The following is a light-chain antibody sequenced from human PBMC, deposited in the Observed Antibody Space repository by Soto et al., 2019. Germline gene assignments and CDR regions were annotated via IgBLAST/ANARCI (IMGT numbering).Light chain of an antibody. J-gene: IGKJ5*01. Sequence: IVMTQSAATVSVNTGERATLSCRASQSVSSNLAWYQQKPGQAPRLLIYGASTRATGIPARFSGSGSGTEFILAFSSMQSEDFAVYYCQQYDNWPAASRFGQGTRLEIK. V-gene: IGKV3D-15*01. CDR1: QSVSSN. CDR2: GAS. CDR3: QQYDNWPAASR.